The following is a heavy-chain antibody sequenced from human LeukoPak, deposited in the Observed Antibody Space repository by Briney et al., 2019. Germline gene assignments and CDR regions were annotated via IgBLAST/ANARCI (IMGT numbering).Heavy chain of an antibody. V-gene: IGHV4-39*01. J-gene: IGHJ2*01. CDR3: ARSSSGSYILDWYFDL. Sequence: SGTLSLTCIVSSGSISSGSYCWGWIRQPPGKGLEWIGSIYYSGSTYYNPSLKSRATISVDTSKNQFSLKLTSVTAADTAVYYCARSSSGSYILDWYFDLWGRGTLVTVSS. D-gene: IGHD1-26*01. CDR2: IYYSGST. CDR1: SGSISSGSYC.